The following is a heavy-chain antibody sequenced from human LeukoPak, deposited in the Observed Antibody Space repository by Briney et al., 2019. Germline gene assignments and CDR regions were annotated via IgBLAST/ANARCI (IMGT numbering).Heavy chain of an antibody. CDR1: GFTFSTDA. V-gene: IGHV3-23*01. J-gene: IGHJ4*02. D-gene: IGHD3-16*02. CDR3: AKERAGYTNPYYFDY. CDR2: ISWNVANT. Sequence: PGGSLRLSCAAAGFTFSTDAMSWVRQAPGKWLEWVSTISWNVANTYYADSVKGRFTISTDNSKNTLYLHMNRLRAEDTAVYYCAKERAGYTNPYYFDYWGEGTLDSVSS.